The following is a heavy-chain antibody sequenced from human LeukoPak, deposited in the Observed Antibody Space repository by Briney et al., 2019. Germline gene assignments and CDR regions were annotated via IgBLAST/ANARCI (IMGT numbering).Heavy chain of an antibody. V-gene: IGHV4-34*01. CDR2: INHSGST. D-gene: IGHD3-22*01. Sequence: SETLSLTCTVSGGSISSYYWSWIRQPPGKGLEWIGEINHSGSTNYNPSLKSRVTISVDTSKNQFSLKLSSVTAADTAVYYCARISNYYDSSGYPGWFDPWGQGTLVTVSS. CDR1: GGSISSYY. J-gene: IGHJ5*02. CDR3: ARISNYYDSSGYPGWFDP.